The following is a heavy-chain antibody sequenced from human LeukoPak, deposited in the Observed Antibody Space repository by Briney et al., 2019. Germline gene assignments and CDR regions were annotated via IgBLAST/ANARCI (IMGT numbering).Heavy chain of an antibody. CDR3: ARASVPYSSGWYILDY. CDR2: TYYRSKWYN. Sequence: SQTLSLTCAISGDSVSSNSAAWNWITQSPSRGLEWLGRTYYRSKWYNDYAVSVKSRITINPDTSKNQFSLQLNSVTPEDTAVYYCARASVPYSSGWYILDYWGQGTLVTVSS. CDR1: GDSVSSNSAA. V-gene: IGHV6-1*01. J-gene: IGHJ4*02. D-gene: IGHD6-19*01.